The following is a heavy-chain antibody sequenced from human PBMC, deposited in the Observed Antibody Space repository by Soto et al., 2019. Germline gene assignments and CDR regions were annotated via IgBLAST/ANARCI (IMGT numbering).Heavy chain of an antibody. Sequence: EVQLVESGGGLIQPGGSLRLSCAASGFTVSSNYMSWVRQAPGMGLEWVSVIYSSGSTYYADSVKGRFTISRDNSKNTLYVQMNSLRSEDTAVYYCARVPIPSVYADDYNGMDVWGQGTTVTVSS. CDR1: GFTVSSNY. D-gene: IGHD4-17*01. V-gene: IGHV3-53*01. J-gene: IGHJ6*02. CDR2: IYSSGST. CDR3: ARVPIPSVYADDYNGMDV.